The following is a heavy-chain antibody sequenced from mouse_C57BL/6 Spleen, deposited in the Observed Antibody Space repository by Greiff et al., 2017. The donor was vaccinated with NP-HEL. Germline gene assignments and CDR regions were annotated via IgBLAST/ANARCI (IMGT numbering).Heavy chain of an antibody. CDR2: IYPGNSDT. CDR3: TGGVSSSFYFDY. V-gene: IGHV1-5*01. CDR1: GYTFTSYW. J-gene: IGHJ2*01. Sequence: EVQLQQSGTVLARPGASVKMSCKTSGYTFTSYWMHWVKQRPGQGLEWIGAIYPGNSDTSYNQKFKGKAKLTAVTSASTAYMELSSLTNEDSAVYYCTGGVSSSFYFDYWGQGTTLTVSS. D-gene: IGHD1-1*01.